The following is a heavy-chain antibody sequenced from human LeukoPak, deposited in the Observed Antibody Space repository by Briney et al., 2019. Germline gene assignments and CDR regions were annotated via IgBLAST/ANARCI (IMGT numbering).Heavy chain of an antibody. Sequence: GGSLRLSCAASGFTFDNWAITWVRQAPGKGLEWVSSINSDGGDTYYGDSVKGRFTVSRDNSKNTLYLEINRLRVEDPAVYYCAKWAGSGEQTKRYFGPFDSWGQGTLVTVSS. J-gene: IGHJ4*02. V-gene: IGHV3-23*01. CDR2: INSDGGDT. CDR3: AKWAGSGEQTKRYFGPFDS. CDR1: GFTFDNWA. D-gene: IGHD1/OR15-1a*01.